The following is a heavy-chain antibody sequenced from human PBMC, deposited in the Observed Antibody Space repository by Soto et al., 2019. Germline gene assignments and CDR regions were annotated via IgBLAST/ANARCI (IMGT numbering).Heavy chain of an antibody. D-gene: IGHD2-2*01. CDR1: GYSFPDYL. CDR2: IYPDDSDA. CDR3: ARDGLSSSTSFDY. Sequence: GESLKISCQGSGYSFPDYLIGWVRQVPGKGLEWMGIIYPDDSDAKYSPSFQGQVTMSADKSINTAYLQWSSLKASDTGMYFCARDGLSSSTSFDYWGQGTQVTVSS. V-gene: IGHV5-51*01. J-gene: IGHJ4*02.